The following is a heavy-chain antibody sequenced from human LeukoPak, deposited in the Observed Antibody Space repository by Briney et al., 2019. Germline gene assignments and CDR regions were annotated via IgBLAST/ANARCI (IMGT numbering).Heavy chain of an antibody. Sequence: TGGSLRLSCAASGFTVSSNYMSWVRQAPGKGLEWVSVIYSGGSTYYADSVKGRFTISRDNSKNTLYLQMNSLRAEDTAVYYCAGSDTAMALGGYWGQGTLVTVSS. CDR1: GFTVSSNY. D-gene: IGHD5-18*01. V-gene: IGHV3-66*01. J-gene: IGHJ4*02. CDR2: IYSGGST. CDR3: AGSDTAMALGGY.